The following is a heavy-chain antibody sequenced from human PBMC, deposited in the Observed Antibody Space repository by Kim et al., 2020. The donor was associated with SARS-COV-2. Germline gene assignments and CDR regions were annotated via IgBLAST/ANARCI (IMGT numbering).Heavy chain of an antibody. J-gene: IGHJ3*02. V-gene: IGHV3-21*01. CDR1: GFTFSSYS. CDR3: ARAGRITMIVVVEGGAFDI. Sequence: GGSLRLSCAASGFTFSSYSMNWVRQAPGKGLEWVSSISSSSSYIYYADSVKGRFTISRDNAKNSLYPQMNSLRAEDTAVYYCARAGRITMIVVVEGGAFDIWGQGTMVTVSS. D-gene: IGHD3-22*01. CDR2: ISSSSSYI.